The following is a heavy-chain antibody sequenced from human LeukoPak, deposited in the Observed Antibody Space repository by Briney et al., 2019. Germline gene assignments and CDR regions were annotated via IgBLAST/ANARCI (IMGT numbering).Heavy chain of an antibody. CDR3: SHDYGGYGGYDY. V-gene: IGHV3-15*01. CDR2: IKSKTHGVTT. Sequence: GGSLRLSCAASGFTFNKAWMSWVRQAPGKGLEWVGRIKSKTHGVTTDYAAPVKGRFTISRDDSKNTLYLQMNSLKTEDTAVYYCSHDYGGYGGYDYWGQGTLVTVSS. CDR1: GFTFNKAW. D-gene: IGHD4-17*01. J-gene: IGHJ4*02.